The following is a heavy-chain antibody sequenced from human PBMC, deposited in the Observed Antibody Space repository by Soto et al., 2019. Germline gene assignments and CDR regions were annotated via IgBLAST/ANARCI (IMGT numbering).Heavy chain of an antibody. V-gene: IGHV1-18*04. CDR2: ISAYNGNT. CDR3: ARGFGGMVPGV. CDR1: GYPFTIHG. Sequence: EKTSSKAPGYPFTIHGMSWVRQAPGQGLEWMGWISAYNGNTNYAQKLQGRVTMTTDTSTSTAYMELRSLRSDGTAVYYCARGFGGMVPGVWGQGTTVTFSS. J-gene: IGHJ6*02. D-gene: IGHD2-15*01.